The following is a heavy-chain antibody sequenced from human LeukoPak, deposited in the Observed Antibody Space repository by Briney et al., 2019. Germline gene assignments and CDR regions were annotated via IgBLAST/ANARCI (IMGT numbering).Heavy chain of an antibody. CDR2: ITSDGTST. V-gene: IGHV3-74*03. Sequence: PGGSLRLSCATSGFSFSTTWMHWVRQPPGQGLVWVARITSDGTSTSYAESVKGRFTISRDNAKNSLYLQMNSLRAEDTAVYYCAQKDKGMDVWGKGTTVTVSS. CDR1: GFSFSTTW. J-gene: IGHJ6*04. CDR3: AQKDKGMDV.